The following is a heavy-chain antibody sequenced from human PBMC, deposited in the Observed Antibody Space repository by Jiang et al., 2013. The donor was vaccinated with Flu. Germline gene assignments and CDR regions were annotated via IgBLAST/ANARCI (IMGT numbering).Heavy chain of an antibody. J-gene: IGHJ4*02. Sequence: GLVKPSETLSLTCTVSGGSISSYYWSWIRQPPGKGLEWIGYIYYSGSTNYRPSLKSRVTISVDTSKNQFSLKLSSVTAADTAVYYCARHNYDFWSGAFDYWGQGTLVTVSS. CDR2: IYYSGST. V-gene: IGHV4-59*08. CDR1: GGSISSYY. CDR3: ARHNYDFWSGAFDY. D-gene: IGHD3-3*01.